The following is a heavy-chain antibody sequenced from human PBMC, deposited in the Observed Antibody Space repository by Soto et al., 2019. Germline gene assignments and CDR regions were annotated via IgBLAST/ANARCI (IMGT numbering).Heavy chain of an antibody. CDR3: ARVRTEIYYGMDV. CDR2: IKYDESEK. Sequence: EVQLVESGGGLVQPGGSLRLSCVASGFTFRTYWMAWVRQAPEKGLEWVANIKYDESEKYYVDSVKGRFTVSRDNARNSWFVQMNSLRAEDTAVYYCARVRTEIYYGMDVWGQGTTVTVSS. CDR1: GFTFRTYW. J-gene: IGHJ6*02. V-gene: IGHV3-7*05.